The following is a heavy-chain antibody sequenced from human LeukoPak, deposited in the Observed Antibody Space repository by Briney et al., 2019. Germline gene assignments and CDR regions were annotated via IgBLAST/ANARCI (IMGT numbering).Heavy chain of an antibody. D-gene: IGHD1-7*01. Sequence: SVKVSCKASGGTFSSYAISWVRQAPGQGLKWMGGIIPIFGTANYAQKFQGRVTITADESTSTAYMELSSLRSEDTAVYYCARGSSNWNYRYWFDPWGQGTLVTVSS. CDR2: IIPIFGTA. J-gene: IGHJ5*02. V-gene: IGHV1-69*01. CDR1: GGTFSSYA. CDR3: ARGSSNWNYRYWFDP.